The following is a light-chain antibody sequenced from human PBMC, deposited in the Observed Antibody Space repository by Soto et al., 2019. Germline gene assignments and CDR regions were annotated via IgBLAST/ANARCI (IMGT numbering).Light chain of an antibody. J-gene: IGLJ1*01. CDR2: NNN. V-gene: IGLV1-44*01. CDR3: VAWDDSLNGLYV. Sequence: QSALTQPPSVSAAPGQKVTISCSGSSSNIDSNYVSWYQQLPGTAPNLLIYNNNKRLSGVPDRFSGSKSGTSASLAISGLQCEDESDYYCVAWDDSLNGLYVFGTGTKV. CDR1: SSNIDSNY.